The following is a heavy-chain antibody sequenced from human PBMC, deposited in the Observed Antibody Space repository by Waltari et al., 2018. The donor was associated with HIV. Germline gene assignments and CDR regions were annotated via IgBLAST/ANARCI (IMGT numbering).Heavy chain of an antibody. CDR2: IYPVDSDT. J-gene: IGHJ6*02. CDR3: ARLGYCSSARCPSGYYYSYGMGV. CDR1: GYTFTTYW. Sequence: VQLVQSGAEVKTPGASLKISCKGSGYTFTTYWIGWVRQMPGKGLEWMGIIYPVDSDTRYSPAFRGQVTISADKSMSTAYLQWSSLQASDTAIYYCARLGYCSSARCPSGYYYSYGMGVWGQGTTVTVSS. V-gene: IGHV5-51*01. D-gene: IGHD2-2*01.